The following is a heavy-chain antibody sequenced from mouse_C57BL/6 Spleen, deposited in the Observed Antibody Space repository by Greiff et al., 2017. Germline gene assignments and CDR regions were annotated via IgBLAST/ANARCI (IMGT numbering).Heavy chain of an antibody. D-gene: IGHD1-3*01. V-gene: IGHV1-50*01. J-gene: IGHJ2*01. Sequence: QVQLQQPGAELVKPGASVKLSCKASGYTFTSYWMQWVKQRPGQGLEWIGEIDPSDSYTNYNQKFKGKATLTVDTSSSTAYMQLSRLTSEDSAVYYCARGSGYYFDYWGQGTTLTVSS. CDR1: GYTFTSYW. CDR3: ARGSGYYFDY. CDR2: IDPSDSYT.